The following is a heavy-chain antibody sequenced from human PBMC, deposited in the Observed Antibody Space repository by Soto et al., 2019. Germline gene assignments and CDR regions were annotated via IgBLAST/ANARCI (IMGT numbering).Heavy chain of an antibody. V-gene: IGHV4-39*01. CDR1: HGSITSGDYF. Sequence: SSETLSLTCTVSHGSITSGDYFWAWIRQPPGKGLEFIGSVHSSGGTYYSPSLKSRASISIDKSKNQFSLKLTSVNAGDTAVYFCASVVVGATRQTGSDHWGQGTLVTVSS. CDR2: VHSSGGT. D-gene: IGHD2-15*01. J-gene: IGHJ4*02. CDR3: ASVVVGATRQTGSDH.